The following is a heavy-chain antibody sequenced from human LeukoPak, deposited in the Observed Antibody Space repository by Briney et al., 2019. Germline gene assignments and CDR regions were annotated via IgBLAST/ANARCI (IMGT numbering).Heavy chain of an antibody. Sequence: GGSLRLSCAASGFTFSTYEMNWVRQAPGKGLEWVSYINSRSSIIYYADSVKGRFTISRDNARNSLYLQMNSLRAEDTAVYYCARVPITFGGVIANGAFDIWGQGTMATVSS. CDR1: GFTFSTYE. D-gene: IGHD3-16*02. V-gene: IGHV3-48*03. J-gene: IGHJ3*02. CDR2: INSRSSII. CDR3: ARVPITFGGVIANGAFDI.